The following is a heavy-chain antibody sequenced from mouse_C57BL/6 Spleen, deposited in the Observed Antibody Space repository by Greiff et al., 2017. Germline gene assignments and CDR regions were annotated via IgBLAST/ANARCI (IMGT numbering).Heavy chain of an antibody. CDR2: INYDGSST. CDR3: ARHNDSNAYFDN. J-gene: IGHJ2*01. CDR1: GFTFSDYY. V-gene: IGHV5-16*01. Sequence: EVKVVASEGCLVQPGSSMKLPCTASGFTFSDYYMAWVRQVPEKCLEWVANINYDGSSTYYLDSLKSRFIISRDNAKNILYLQMSNLKSENTATYYRARHNDSNAYFDNRGEGSTRTVTS. D-gene: IGHD2-5*01.